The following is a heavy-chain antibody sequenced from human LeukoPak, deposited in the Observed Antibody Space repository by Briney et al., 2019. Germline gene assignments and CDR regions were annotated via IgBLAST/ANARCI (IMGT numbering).Heavy chain of an antibody. CDR3: ARTPFDQIVVVPAAFDY. J-gene: IGHJ4*02. D-gene: IGHD2-2*01. CDR1: GFAFNSYI. V-gene: IGHV3-7*01. Sequence: GGSLRLSCAASGFAFNSYIMSWVRQAPGKGLEWVANIKQDGSEKYYVDSVKGRFTISRDNAKNSLYLQMNSLRAEDTAVYYCARTPFDQIVVVPAAFDYWGQGTLVTVSS. CDR2: IKQDGSEK.